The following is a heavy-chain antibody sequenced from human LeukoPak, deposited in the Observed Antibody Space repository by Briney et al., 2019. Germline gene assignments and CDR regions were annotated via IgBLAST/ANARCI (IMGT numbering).Heavy chain of an antibody. CDR1: GYSISSGYY. D-gene: IGHD3-10*01. Sequence: SETQSLTCAVSGYSISSGYYWGWIRQPPGKGLEWIGSIYHSGSAYYNPSLKSRVTISVDTSKNQFSLKLSSVTAADTAVYYCARQGFGKAFDYWGQGTLVTVPS. CDR3: ARQGFGKAFDY. CDR2: IYHSGSA. J-gene: IGHJ4*02. V-gene: IGHV4-38-2*01.